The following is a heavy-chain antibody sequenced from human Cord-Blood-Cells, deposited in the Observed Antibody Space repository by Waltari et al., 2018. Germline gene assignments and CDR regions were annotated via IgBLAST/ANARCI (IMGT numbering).Heavy chain of an antibody. V-gene: IGHV3-53*01. CDR2: IYSGGST. Sequence: LIQPGGSLRLSCAASGFTVSSNYMTWVRQAPGKGLEWVSVIYSGGSTYYADSVKGRFTISRDNSKNTLYLQMNSLRAEDTAVYYCARDPGYYGSGSYYDYWGQGTLVTVSS. D-gene: IGHD3-10*01. J-gene: IGHJ4*02. CDR3: ARDPGYYGSGSYYDY. CDR1: GFTVSSNY.